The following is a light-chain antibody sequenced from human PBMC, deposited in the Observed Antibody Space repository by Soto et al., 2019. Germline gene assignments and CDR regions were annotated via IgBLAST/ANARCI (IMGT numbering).Light chain of an antibody. J-gene: IGLJ1*01. CDR2: EDN. V-gene: IGLV2-23*01. CDR1: SSDVGTYNL. CDR3: CSYAGGATYV. Sequence: QSALTQPASVSGSPGQSITISCTGTSSDVGTYNLVSWYQKYPGKAPKLIIYEDNKRPSGVSNRFSGSESGNTASLTISELQAEDEAAYFCCSYAGGATYVFGTGTKVTVL.